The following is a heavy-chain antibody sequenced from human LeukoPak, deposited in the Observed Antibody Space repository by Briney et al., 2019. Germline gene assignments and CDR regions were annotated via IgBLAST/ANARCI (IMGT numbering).Heavy chain of an antibody. V-gene: IGHV4-59*01. CDR3: ARGSGSSMVF. J-gene: IGHJ4*02. CDR1: GGSISSYH. Sequence: SETLSLTCTVSGGSISSYHWSWIRQPPGKGLEWIGYIYYSGSTNYNPPLKSRVTISVDTSKNQFSLKLSSVTAADTAVYYCARGSGSSMVFWGQGTLVTVSS. CDR2: IYYSGST. D-gene: IGHD3-10*01.